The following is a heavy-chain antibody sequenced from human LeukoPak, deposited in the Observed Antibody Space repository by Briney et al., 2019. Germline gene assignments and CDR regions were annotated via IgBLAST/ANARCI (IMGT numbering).Heavy chain of an antibody. J-gene: IGHJ3*01. Sequence: MAGGSLRLSRAASGFTVSSYSMNWVRQAPGKGLEWVSSISSSSSYIYYADSVKGRFTISRDNAKNSLYLQMNSLRAEDTAVYYCARDGFGYCSSTSCYTFLASWGQGTMVTVSS. CDR2: ISSSSSYI. D-gene: IGHD2-2*02. V-gene: IGHV3-21*01. CDR3: ARDGFGYCSSTSCYTFLAS. CDR1: GFTVSSYS.